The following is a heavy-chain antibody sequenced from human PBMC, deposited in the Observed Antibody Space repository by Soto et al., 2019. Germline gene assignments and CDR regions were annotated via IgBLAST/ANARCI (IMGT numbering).Heavy chain of an antibody. V-gene: IGHV3-7*01. CDR3: ARDSCTNGVCDAFDI. Sequence: EVQLVESGGGLVQPGGSLRLSCAASGFTFSSYWMSWVRQAPGKGLEWVANIKQDGSEKYYVDSVKGRFTISRDNAKNSLYLQMNSLRAEDTAVYYCARDSCTNGVCDAFDIWGQGTMVTVSS. CDR1: GFTFSSYW. D-gene: IGHD2-8*01. CDR2: IKQDGSEK. J-gene: IGHJ3*02.